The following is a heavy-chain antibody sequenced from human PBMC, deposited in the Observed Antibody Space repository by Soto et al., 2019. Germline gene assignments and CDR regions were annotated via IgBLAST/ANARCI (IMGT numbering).Heavy chain of an antibody. Sequence: SETLSLTCTVSGGSISSSSYYWGWIRQPPGKGLEWIGSIYYSGYTYYNPSLKSRVTISVDTSKNQFSLKLSSVTAADTAVYYCARHDCISSSCYYYYYGMDVWGQGTTVTVSS. D-gene: IGHD2-2*01. V-gene: IGHV4-39*01. CDR3: ARHDCISSSCYYYYYGMDV. CDR1: GGSISSSSYY. CDR2: IYYSGYT. J-gene: IGHJ6*02.